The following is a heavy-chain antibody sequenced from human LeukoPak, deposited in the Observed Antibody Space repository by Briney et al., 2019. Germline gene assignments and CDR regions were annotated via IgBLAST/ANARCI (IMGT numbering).Heavy chain of an antibody. Sequence: GGSLRLSCAASGFSFSNYAMSWVRQAPGKGLEWVSALTGSGGTTYYADSVRGRFIISRDNSKNTLYLQMNSLRAEDTAVYYCAKGQGGFWSHIYYYMDVWGKGTTVTVSS. J-gene: IGHJ6*03. V-gene: IGHV3-23*01. D-gene: IGHD3-3*01. CDR3: AKGQGGFWSHIYYYMDV. CDR1: GFSFSNYA. CDR2: LTGSGGTT.